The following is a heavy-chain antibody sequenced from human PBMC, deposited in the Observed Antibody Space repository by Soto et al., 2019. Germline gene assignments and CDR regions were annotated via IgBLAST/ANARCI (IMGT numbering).Heavy chain of an antibody. CDR2: ISYSFSTI. CDR3: ARGAGFSYGVDV. D-gene: IGHD3-16*01. Sequence: PGVSLRLSGAASGFDFDNYEMSWVRQSPGKGLDCISFISYSFSTIYFADSVICRFSISVYNSKKSLFLQMIILRAEDSAIYYLARGAGFSYGVDVWGQGTTVTVSS. CDR1: GFDFDNYE. J-gene: IGHJ6*02. V-gene: IGHV3-48*03.